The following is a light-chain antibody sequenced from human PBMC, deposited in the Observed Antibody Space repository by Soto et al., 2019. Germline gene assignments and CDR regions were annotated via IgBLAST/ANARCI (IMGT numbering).Light chain of an antibody. CDR2: GAS. Sequence: DIVLPQSPGPLSLSPGARATLSFRASQSVSSNYLAWYQQKPGQAPRLLIYGASTRAAGIPARFSASGSGTDFTLTISDVQPEDFALYYCHQRQSWPRTVGQGTKVDIK. CDR1: QSVSSNY. J-gene: IGKJ1*01. V-gene: IGKV3-11*01. CDR3: HQRQSWPRT.